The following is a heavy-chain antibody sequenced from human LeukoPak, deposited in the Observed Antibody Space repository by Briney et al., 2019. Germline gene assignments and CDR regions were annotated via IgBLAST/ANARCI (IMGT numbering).Heavy chain of an antibody. CDR3: AREVAGTCAFDI. V-gene: IGHV6-1*01. J-gene: IGHJ3*02. CDR1: GDSVSSNSAA. Sequence: SQTLSLTCAISGDSVSSNSAAWNWIRRSPSRGLEWLGRTYYRSKWYNDYPVSVKSRITINPDTSKNQFSLHLNSVTPEDTAVYYRAREVAGTCAFDIWGQGTMVTVSS. D-gene: IGHD1-14*01. CDR2: TYYRSKWYN.